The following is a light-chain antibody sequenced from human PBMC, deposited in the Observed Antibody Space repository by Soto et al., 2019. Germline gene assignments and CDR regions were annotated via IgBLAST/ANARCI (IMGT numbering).Light chain of an antibody. J-gene: IGKJ2*01. Sequence: DLQMTQSPSTLYASVGDSVSITCRASQNINKWLAWYQQKPGKAPKFLIYRASSLESGVPSRFSGTGSETDFTLTISGLQPDDFATYYCQQYNSYPYTFGQGTKLEIK. CDR1: QNINKW. CDR2: RAS. CDR3: QQYNSYPYT. V-gene: IGKV1-5*03.